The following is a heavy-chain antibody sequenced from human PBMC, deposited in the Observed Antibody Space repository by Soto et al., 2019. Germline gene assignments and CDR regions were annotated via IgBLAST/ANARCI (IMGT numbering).Heavy chain of an antibody. J-gene: IGHJ3*02. CDR1: GFIFSSHG. D-gene: IGHD6-13*01. CDR2: VSYDGRKK. Sequence: QVQLVESGGGVVQPGRSLRLSCAASGFIFSSHGIHWVRQAPGKGLEWVAVVSYDGRKKYYADSVKGRFYIARDNSKKTLYLQMNSLRPQDTAVYYCAKSAAGPTDALDIWGQGTMVTFS. CDR3: AKSAAGPTDALDI. V-gene: IGHV3-30*18.